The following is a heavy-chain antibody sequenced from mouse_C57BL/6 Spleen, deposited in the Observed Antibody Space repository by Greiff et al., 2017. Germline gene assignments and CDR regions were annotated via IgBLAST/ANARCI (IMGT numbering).Heavy chain of an antibody. CDR3: TRSVYYGSSYLYFDY. Sequence: QVQLQQPGAELVRPGASVTLSCKASGYTFTDYEMHWVKQTPVHGLEWIGAIDPETGGTAYNQKFKGKAILTADKSSSTAYMELRSLTSEDSAVYYCTRSVYYGSSYLYFDYWGQGTTLTVSS. D-gene: IGHD1-1*01. V-gene: IGHV1-15*01. CDR2: IDPETGGT. J-gene: IGHJ2*01. CDR1: GYTFTDYE.